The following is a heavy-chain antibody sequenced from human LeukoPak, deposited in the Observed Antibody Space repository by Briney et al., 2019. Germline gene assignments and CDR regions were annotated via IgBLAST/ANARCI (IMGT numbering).Heavy chain of an antibody. Sequence: GASVKVSCKASGSTFTSFALNWVRQAAGQGLEWMGWMNPNSGNTGYAQKFQGRVTMARNTSISTAYMELSSLRSEDPAVYYCARATRGTSLIVWGQGTLVTVSS. CDR2: MNPNSGNT. D-gene: IGHD4-23*01. CDR1: GSTFTSFA. V-gene: IGHV1-8*01. J-gene: IGHJ4*02. CDR3: ARATRGTSLIV.